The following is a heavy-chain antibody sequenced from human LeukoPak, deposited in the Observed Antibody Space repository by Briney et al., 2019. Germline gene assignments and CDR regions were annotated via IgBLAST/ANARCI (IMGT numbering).Heavy chain of an antibody. D-gene: IGHD1-1*01. CDR3: ARENVEWFDP. V-gene: IGHV3-7*01. CDR2: IKHVGSEK. Sequence: GGSLRLSCAASGFTFSNYNMNWVRQAPGKGLEWVAKIKHVGSEKFYVDSVKGRFTISRDNAKNSLYLQMNSLRAEDTAVYYCARENVEWFDPWGQGTLVTVSS. J-gene: IGHJ5*02. CDR1: GFTFSNYN.